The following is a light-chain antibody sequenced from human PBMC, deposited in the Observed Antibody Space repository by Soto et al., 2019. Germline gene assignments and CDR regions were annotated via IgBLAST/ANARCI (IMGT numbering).Light chain of an antibody. J-gene: IGKJ1*01. CDR1: QSVSSN. CDR3: QQYNNWPRP. V-gene: IGKV3-15*01. Sequence: EIVMTQSPATLSVSPGERATLSCRASQSVSSNLAWYQQKPGQAPRLLIYGASTRATGIPARFSGSGSGTEFTLTTSSQQSEDFAVYYCQQYNNWPRPFGQGTKLDIK. CDR2: GAS.